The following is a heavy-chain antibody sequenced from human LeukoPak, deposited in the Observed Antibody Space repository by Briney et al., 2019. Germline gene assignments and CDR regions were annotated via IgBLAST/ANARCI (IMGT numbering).Heavy chain of an antibody. J-gene: IGHJ4*02. CDR3: TTARTNYYDSSGYYGN. CDR2: IKSKTDGGTT. Sequence: PGGSLRLSCAASGFTFSNAWMSWVRQAPGKGLEWVGRIKSKTDGGTTDYAAPVKGRFTISRDDSKNTLYLQMNSLKTEDTAVYYCTTARTNYYDSSGYYGNWGQGTLVTVSS. CDR1: GFTFSNAW. V-gene: IGHV3-15*01. D-gene: IGHD3-22*01.